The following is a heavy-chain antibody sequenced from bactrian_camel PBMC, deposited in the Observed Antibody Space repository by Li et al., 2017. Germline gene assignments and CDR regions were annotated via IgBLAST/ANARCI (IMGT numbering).Heavy chain of an antibody. CDR1: GFTFSNYY. Sequence: VQLVESGGGLVQPGGSLRLSCAASGFTFSNYYMSWVRQAPGKGLEWVSSIYSDGSNTYYADSVKGQFTISRDNAKNTLYLQMNNLKPEDTAVYYCVTGLNNWYRSEYVYWGQGTQVTVS. V-gene: IGHV3-2*01. J-gene: IGHJ4*01. CDR2: IYSDGSNT. D-gene: IGHD6*01. CDR3: VTGLNNWYRSEYVY.